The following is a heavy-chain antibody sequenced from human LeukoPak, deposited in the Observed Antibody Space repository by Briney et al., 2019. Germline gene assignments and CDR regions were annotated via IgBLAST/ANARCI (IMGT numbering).Heavy chain of an antibody. CDR3: ATNRGSSGYYYFEL. J-gene: IGHJ4*02. D-gene: IGHD3-22*01. V-gene: IGHV3-64*01. CDR2: IRYNGYST. CDR1: GFTFSNYA. Sequence: SGGSLRLSCVASGFTFSNYALTWVRQAPGKGLEYVSAIRYNGYSTYYANSVKGRFTISRDGSKNTLYLQMDSLRPEDTAVYYCATNRGSSGYYYFELWGQGTLVTVSS.